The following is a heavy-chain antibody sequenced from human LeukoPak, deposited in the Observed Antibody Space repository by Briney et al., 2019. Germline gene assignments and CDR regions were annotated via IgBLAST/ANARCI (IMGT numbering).Heavy chain of an antibody. V-gene: IGHV4-39*01. CDR2: IYYSGTT. Sequence: PSETLSLTCTVSGDSISRTSYFWGWIRQPPGKGLEWIGTIYYSGTTYYNPSLKSRVTISVDTSKKQFSLKLSSVSASDTAVYFCARHKCSGIYCPFDYWGQGTLVTVSS. D-gene: IGHD2-15*01. J-gene: IGHJ4*02. CDR1: GDSISRTSYF. CDR3: ARHKCSGIYCPFDY.